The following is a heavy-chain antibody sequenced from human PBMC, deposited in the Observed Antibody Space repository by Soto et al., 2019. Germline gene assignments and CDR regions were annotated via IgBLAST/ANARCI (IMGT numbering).Heavy chain of an antibody. V-gene: IGHV6-1*01. CDR3: ARGRADFSKDSRFDP. J-gene: IGHJ5*02. CDR1: GDSVSSNSVA. CDR2: TYFRSKWYS. Sequence: SQTLSLTCDISGDSVSSNSVAWNWIRQSPSRGFEWLGRTYFRSKWYSDYAVSVRSRITIKADTSKNQVSLQLNSVTPEDTAVYYCARGRADFSKDSRFDPWGQGTLVTVSS.